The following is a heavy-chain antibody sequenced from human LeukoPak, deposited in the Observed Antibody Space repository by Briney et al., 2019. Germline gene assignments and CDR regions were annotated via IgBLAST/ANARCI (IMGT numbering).Heavy chain of an antibody. Sequence: ASVKVSCKASGHIFSNYGINWIRQAPGQGLEWMGWITAYNDDTNYAQKLRGRVTMTTDTSTSTAYMELRSLRSDDTAVYYCARRPSQYSGYENWGQGTLVTVSS. D-gene: IGHD5-12*01. J-gene: IGHJ4*02. CDR3: ARRPSQYSGYEN. CDR2: ITAYNDDT. CDR1: GHIFSNYG. V-gene: IGHV1-18*01.